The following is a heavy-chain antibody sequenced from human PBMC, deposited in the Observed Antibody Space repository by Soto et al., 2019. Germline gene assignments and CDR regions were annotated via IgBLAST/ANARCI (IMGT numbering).Heavy chain of an antibody. CDR2: ISAYTGNT. J-gene: IGHJ4*02. CDR3: ERDLHGDPYY. Sequence: QVQLVQSGAEVKKPGASVKVSCKASGYTFTSYGISWVRQAPGQGLEWRGWISAYTGNTNYAQKLQGRVTMTTDISKSAAYTELRSMGSDDTAVYYCERDLHGDPYYWGRGTLVTVSS. D-gene: IGHD4-17*01. CDR1: GYTFTSYG. V-gene: IGHV1-18*01.